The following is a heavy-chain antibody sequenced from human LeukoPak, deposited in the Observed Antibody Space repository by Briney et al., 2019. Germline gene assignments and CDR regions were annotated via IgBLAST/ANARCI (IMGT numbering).Heavy chain of an antibody. CDR1: GFTFSSYA. CDR3: AKSNSSSWYMDWFDP. Sequence: GGSLRLSCAASGFTFSSYAMSWVRQAPGKGLEGVSAISGSGGSTYYAESVKGRFTISRDNSKNTLYLQMNSLRAEDTAVYYCAKSNSSSWYMDWFDPWGQGTLVTVSS. V-gene: IGHV3-23*01. D-gene: IGHD6-13*01. J-gene: IGHJ5*02. CDR2: ISGSGGST.